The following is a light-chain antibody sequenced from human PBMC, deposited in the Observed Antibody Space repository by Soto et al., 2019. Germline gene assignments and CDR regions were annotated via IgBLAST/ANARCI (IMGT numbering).Light chain of an antibody. CDR2: TAA. CDR1: QRITTY. CDR3: QQSYSTPYT. J-gene: IGKJ2*01. V-gene: IGKV1-39*01. Sequence: IHMTQSPSSLSASVGDRVTITCRASQRITTYLNWYQQKPGKAPKLLISTAATLQGGVPSRFSGSGSGTDXTXXITXXQPXXFATYFCQQSYSTPYTFGQGTKLEIK.